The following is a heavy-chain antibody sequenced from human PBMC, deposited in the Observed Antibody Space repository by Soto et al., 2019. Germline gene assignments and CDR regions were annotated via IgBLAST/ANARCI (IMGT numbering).Heavy chain of an antibody. CDR2: VNHSGST. Sequence: SETLSLTCAVYGGSFSGYYWSWIRQPPGKGLEWIGEVNHSGSTNYNPSLESRVTISVDTSKNQFSLKLSTVTATDTAVYYCARASSHYDFWSGYYRLDYYGMDVWGQGTTVTVSS. CDR1: GGSFSGYY. V-gene: IGHV4-34*01. J-gene: IGHJ6*02. CDR3: ARASSHYDFWSGYYRLDYYGMDV. D-gene: IGHD3-3*01.